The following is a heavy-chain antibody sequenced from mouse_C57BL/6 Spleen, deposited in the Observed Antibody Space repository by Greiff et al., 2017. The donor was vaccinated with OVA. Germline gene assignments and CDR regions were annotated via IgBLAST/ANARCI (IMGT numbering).Heavy chain of an antibody. D-gene: IGHD3-2*01. Sequence: EVQGVESGGGLVKPGGSLKLSCAASGFTFSDYGMHWVRQAPEQGLEWVAYISSGSSTIYYADTVKGRFTIARDNAKNTLFLQMTSLRSEDTAMYYCARKTGTCYAMDYWGQGTSVTVSS. CDR2: ISSGSSTI. V-gene: IGHV5-17*01. J-gene: IGHJ4*01. CDR1: GFTFSDYG. CDR3: ARKTGTCYAMDY.